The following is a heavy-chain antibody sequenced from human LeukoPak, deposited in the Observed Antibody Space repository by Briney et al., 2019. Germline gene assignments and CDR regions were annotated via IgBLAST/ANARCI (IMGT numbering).Heavy chain of an antibody. J-gene: IGHJ6*02. CDR2: FDPEDGET. V-gene: IGHV1-24*01. Sequence: ASVTVSCKVSGYTLTELSMHWVRQAPGKGLEWMGGFDPEDGETIYAQKFQGRVTMTEDTSTDTAYMELSSLRSEDTAVYYCATARPHSSFYGMDVWGQGTTVTVSS. CDR3: ATARPHSSFYGMDV. D-gene: IGHD1-26*01. CDR1: GYTLTELS.